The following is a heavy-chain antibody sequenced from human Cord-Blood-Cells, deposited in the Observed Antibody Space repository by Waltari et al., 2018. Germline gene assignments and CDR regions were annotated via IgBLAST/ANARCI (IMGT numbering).Heavy chain of an antibody. J-gene: IGHJ4*02. CDR2: IIPIFGTA. CDR3: ASTYSSSPFDY. V-gene: IGHV1-69*01. Sequence: QVQLVQSGAEVKKPGSSVKVSCKASGGTFSSYAISWVRQAPGQGLEWMGGIIPIFGTANYEQKCQGRVTITADESTSTAYRELSSPRSEDTAVYYCASTYSSSPFDYWGQGTLVTVSS. D-gene: IGHD6-13*01. CDR1: GGTFSSYA.